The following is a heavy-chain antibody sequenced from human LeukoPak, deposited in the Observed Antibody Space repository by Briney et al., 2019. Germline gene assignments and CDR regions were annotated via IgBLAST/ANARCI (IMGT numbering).Heavy chain of an antibody. V-gene: IGHV4-59*01. J-gene: IGHJ3*02. CDR1: GGSISSYY. CDR3: ARGGYYYDSSGYWGAFDI. CDR2: IYYSGST. Sequence: SETLSLTCTVSGGSISSYYWSWIRQPPGKGLEWIGYIYYSGSTNYNPSLKSRVTISVDTSKNQFSLKLSSVTAADTAVYYCARGGYYYDSSGYWGAFDIWGQGTMVTVSS. D-gene: IGHD3-22*01.